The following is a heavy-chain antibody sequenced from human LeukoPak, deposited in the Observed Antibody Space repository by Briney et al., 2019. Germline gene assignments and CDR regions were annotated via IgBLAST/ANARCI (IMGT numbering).Heavy chain of an antibody. J-gene: IGHJ6*02. Sequence: GGSLRLSCAASGVTLSSYAMSWARQAPGKGLEWVSGISSSGSGGNTYYADSVKGRFTISRDNSKNTLYLQMNSLRAEDTAVYYCAKDESAKQWLILVRFYYYYYNMDVWGQGTTVTVSS. CDR1: GVTLSSYA. CDR2: ISSSGSGGNT. D-gene: IGHD6-19*01. V-gene: IGHV3-23*01. CDR3: AKDESAKQWLILVRFYYYYYNMDV.